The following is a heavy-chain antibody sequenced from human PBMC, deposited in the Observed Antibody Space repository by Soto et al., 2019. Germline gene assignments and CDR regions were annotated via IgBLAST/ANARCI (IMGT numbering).Heavy chain of an antibody. J-gene: IGHJ4*02. CDR1: GGTFSSYA. D-gene: IGHD3-22*01. CDR2: IIPIFGTA. CDR3: ATQIYDSSGYYYVVFDY. Sequence: QVQLVQSGAEVKKPGSSVKVSCKASGGTFSSYAINWVRQAPGQGLEWMGGIIPIFGTANYAQKFQGRVTSTADESTNTAYMELSSLRSEDTAVYYCATQIYDSSGYYYVVFDYWGQGTLVTVSS. V-gene: IGHV1-69*01.